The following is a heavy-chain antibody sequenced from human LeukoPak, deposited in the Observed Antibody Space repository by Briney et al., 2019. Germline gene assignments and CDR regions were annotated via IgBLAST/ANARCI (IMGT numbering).Heavy chain of an antibody. D-gene: IGHD5-18*01. CDR1: GITVSINY. Sequence: PAESLRLSCAASGITVSINYMSWVRQAPGRGLDWVSLINSGGSTHYADSVKGRFTISRDNSTNTVYLQMNSLRAEDTAVYYCAGGGYGFDYWGQGTLVTVSS. CDR2: INSGGST. V-gene: IGHV3-66*01. J-gene: IGHJ4*02. CDR3: AGGGYGFDY.